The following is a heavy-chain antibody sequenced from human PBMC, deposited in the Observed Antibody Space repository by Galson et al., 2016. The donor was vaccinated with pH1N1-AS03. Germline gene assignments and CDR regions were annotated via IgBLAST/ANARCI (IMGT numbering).Heavy chain of an antibody. CDR2: ISHSGIT. CDR1: GGSLTDYQ. V-gene: IGHV4-34*10. CDR3: ASGNPFRGSSWYEDS. Sequence: QVQLQESGPGLVKPSETLSLTCTVSGGSLTDYQWSWIRQSPGKGLEWIGEISHSGITDYNPSLKSRVSISVDTSKDQFSLNRGPMTAADAAVYYCASGNPFRGSSWYEDSWGQGTLVIVSS. J-gene: IGHJ4*02. D-gene: IGHD6-13*01.